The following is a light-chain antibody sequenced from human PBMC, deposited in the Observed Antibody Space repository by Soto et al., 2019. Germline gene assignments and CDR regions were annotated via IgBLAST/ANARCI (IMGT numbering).Light chain of an antibody. J-gene: IGKJ5*01. CDR1: QSVSSSQ. CDR3: QQRSNWPPGIT. Sequence: EIVLTQSPGTLSLSPGERATLSCRASQSVSSSQLAWFQQKPGQAPRLLIYAASSRAAGIPDRFSGSGSGTDFTLTISRLEPEDFAVYYCQQRSNWPPGITFGQGTRLEN. CDR2: AAS. V-gene: IGKV3D-20*02.